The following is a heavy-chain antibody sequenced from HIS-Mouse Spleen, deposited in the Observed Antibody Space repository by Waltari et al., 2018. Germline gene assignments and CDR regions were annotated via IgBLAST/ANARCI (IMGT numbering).Heavy chain of an antibody. Sequence: QVQLVESGGGVVQPGRSLRLSCAASGFTFSSYGRHWVRQAPGKGLEWVAVISYDESNKYYAASVKGRFTSARDNSKNTLYLQMNSLRAEDTAVYYCAKIRVGATDYWGQGTLVTVSS. CDR3: AKIRVGATDY. D-gene: IGHD1-26*01. V-gene: IGHV3-30*18. CDR2: ISYDESNK. CDR1: GFTFSSYG. J-gene: IGHJ4*02.